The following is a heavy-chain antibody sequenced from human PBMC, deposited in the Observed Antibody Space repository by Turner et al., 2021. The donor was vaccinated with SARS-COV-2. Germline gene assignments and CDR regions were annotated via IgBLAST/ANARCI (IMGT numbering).Heavy chain of an antibody. CDR3: ARDLGGTSSLGGYFDY. V-gene: IGHV3-66*02. Sequence: EVQLLESGGGLVQPGGSLRLSCAASGFTVSSNYMNWVRQAAGKGLECVSVSYSGGSTYYADAVKGRFTITRDNSKNTLYLKMNSLGAEDTAVYYCARDLGGTSSLGGYFDYWGQGTMVTVSS. D-gene: IGHD2-2*01. J-gene: IGHJ4*02. CDR2: SYSGGST. CDR1: GFTVSSNY.